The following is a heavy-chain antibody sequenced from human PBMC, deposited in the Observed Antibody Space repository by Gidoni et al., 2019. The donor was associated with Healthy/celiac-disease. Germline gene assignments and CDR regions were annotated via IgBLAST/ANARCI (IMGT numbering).Heavy chain of an antibody. D-gene: IGHD2-21*01. CDR2: ISSSSSYI. V-gene: IGHV3-21*01. CDR3: AREYCGGDCLDY. J-gene: IGHJ4*02. Sequence: EVQLVESGGGLVTPGGSLRLSCAASGFTFSSYSMNWVRQAPGKGLEWVSSISSSSSYIYYADSVKGRFTISRDNAKNSLYLQMNSLRAEDTAVYYCAREYCGGDCLDYWGQGTLVTVSS. CDR1: GFTFSSYS.